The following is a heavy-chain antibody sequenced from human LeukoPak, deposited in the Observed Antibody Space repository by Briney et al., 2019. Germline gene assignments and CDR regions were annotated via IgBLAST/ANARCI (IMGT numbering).Heavy chain of an antibody. CDR2: ISFDGSNK. CDR3: ARGGDSSGWYIDY. Sequence: GGSLRLSCAASGFTFSSYGMHWVRQAPGKGLEWVAVISFDGSNKSYADPVKGRFTISRDNSKNTLYLQMNSLRSEDTAVYYCARGGDSSGWYIDYWGQGTLVTVSS. V-gene: IGHV3-30*03. J-gene: IGHJ4*02. D-gene: IGHD6-19*01. CDR1: GFTFSSYG.